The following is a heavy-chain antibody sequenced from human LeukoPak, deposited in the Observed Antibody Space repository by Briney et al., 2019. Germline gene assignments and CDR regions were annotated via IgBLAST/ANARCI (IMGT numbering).Heavy chain of an antibody. V-gene: IGHV4-4*07. CDR2: IYTSGST. J-gene: IGHJ6*03. CDR3: ARGLVVPAALGYYYYMDV. D-gene: IGHD2-2*01. Sequence: PSETLSLTCTVSGDSISNYYWGWIRQPAGKGLEWIGRIYTSGSTDYNPSLKSRVTISVDKSKNQFSLKLSSVTAADTAVCYCARGLVVPAALGYYYYMDVWGKGTTVTVSS. CDR1: GDSISNYY.